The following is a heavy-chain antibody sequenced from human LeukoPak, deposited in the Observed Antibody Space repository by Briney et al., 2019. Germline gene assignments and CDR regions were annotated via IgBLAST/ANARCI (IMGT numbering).Heavy chain of an antibody. Sequence: ASVKVSCKTSGYMFTTYYPHWVRQAPGQGLEWMGWINPHSGGTNYAQKFQGRVTMTRDTSISTAYMELSRLRSDDTAVYYCARVCSGGSCYARYAFDIWGQGTMVTVSS. D-gene: IGHD2-15*01. CDR1: GYMFTTYY. CDR3: ARVCSGGSCYARYAFDI. V-gene: IGHV1-2*02. J-gene: IGHJ3*02. CDR2: INPHSGGT.